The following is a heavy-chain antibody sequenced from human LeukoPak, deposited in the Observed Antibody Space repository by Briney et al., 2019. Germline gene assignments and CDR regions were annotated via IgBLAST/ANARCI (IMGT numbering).Heavy chain of an antibody. V-gene: IGHV3-30-3*01. CDR3: ASGGLSSSWYLHY. Sequence: GGSLRLSCAASGFTFSSYAMHWGRQAPGKGLEWVAVISYDGGNKYYADSVKGRFTISRDNSKNTVYLQMNSLRAEDTALYYCASGGLSSSWYLHYWGQGTLVTVSS. D-gene: IGHD6-13*01. CDR2: ISYDGGNK. J-gene: IGHJ4*02. CDR1: GFTFSSYA.